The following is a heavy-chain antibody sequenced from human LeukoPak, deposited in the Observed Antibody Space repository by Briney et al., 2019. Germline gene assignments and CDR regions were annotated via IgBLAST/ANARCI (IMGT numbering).Heavy chain of an antibody. CDR2: IYYSGST. CDR3: AREAREGHVFDI. CDR1: GGSISSYY. V-gene: IGHV4-59*01. J-gene: IGHJ3*02. Sequence: SETLSLTCTVSGGSISSYYWSWIRQPPGKGLEWIGYIYYSGSTNYNPSLKSRVIISIDTSKNQFSLKVRSVTAADTAVYYCAREAREGHVFDIWGQGTMVTVSS. D-gene: IGHD5-24*01.